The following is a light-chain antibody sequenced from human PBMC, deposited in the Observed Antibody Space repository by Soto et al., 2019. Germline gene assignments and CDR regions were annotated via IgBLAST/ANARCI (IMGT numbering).Light chain of an antibody. J-gene: IGKJ4*01. CDR3: QKYDRASSPT. CDR1: QGISSY. CDR2: AAS. V-gene: IGKV1-27*01. Sequence: DIQMTQSPSSLSASVGDRVTVTCRASQGISSYLAWYQQKPGTVPKLQIFAASTLQPSVPFRFSGSRSETDFTLTIRSLQPEDVATYSCQKYDRASSPTFGGGTKVEIK.